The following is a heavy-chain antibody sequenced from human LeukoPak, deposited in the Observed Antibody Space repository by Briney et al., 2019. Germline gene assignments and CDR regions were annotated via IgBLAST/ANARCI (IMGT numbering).Heavy chain of an antibody. CDR1: GFSFSIYR. CDR3: ARGGDYGSFDY. Sequence: QTGGSLRLSCAASGFSFSIYRMNWVRQAPGKGPEWIAYIHLSGAPIHYAEPVKGRFTISRDNAKNSPHLQMNSLRAEDSAVYYCARGGDYGSFDYWGLGTLVIVSS. V-gene: IGHV3-48*04. J-gene: IGHJ4*02. CDR2: IHLSGAPI. D-gene: IGHD4-17*01.